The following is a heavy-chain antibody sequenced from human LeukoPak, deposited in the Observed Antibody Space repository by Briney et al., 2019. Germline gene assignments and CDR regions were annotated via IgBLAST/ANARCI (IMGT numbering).Heavy chain of an antibody. V-gene: IGHV3-7*01. D-gene: IGHD3-10*01. CDR1: GFTFSSYG. CDR2: IKQDGSEK. J-gene: IGHJ4*02. CDR3: ARDWDGEPMVRGVIHDY. Sequence: PGGSLRLSCAAFGFTFSSYGMSWVRQAPGKGLEWVANIKQDGSEKYYVDSVKGRFTISRDNAKNSLYLQMNSLRAEDTAVYYCARDWDGEPMVRGVIHDYWGQGTLVTVSS.